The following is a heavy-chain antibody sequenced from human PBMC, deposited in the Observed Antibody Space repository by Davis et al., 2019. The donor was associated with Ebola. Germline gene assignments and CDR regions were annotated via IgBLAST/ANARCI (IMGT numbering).Heavy chain of an antibody. CDR2: ISSSSSYI. J-gene: IGHJ6*02. CDR1: GFTFSIYS. V-gene: IGHV3-21*01. Sequence: GESLKISCAASGFTFSIYSMNWVCQAPGKGLEWVSSISSSSSYIYYADSVKGRFTISRDNAKNSLYLQMNSLRAEDTAVYYCARNPGKRVVIALDYGMDVWGQGTTVTVSS. CDR3: ARNPGKRVVIALDYGMDV. D-gene: IGHD3-3*01.